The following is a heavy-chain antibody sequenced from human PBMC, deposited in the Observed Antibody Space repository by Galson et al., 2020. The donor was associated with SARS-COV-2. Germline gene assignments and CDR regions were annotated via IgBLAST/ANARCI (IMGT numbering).Heavy chain of an antibody. V-gene: IGHV3-30-3*01. Sequence: GGSLRLSCAASGFTFSSYAMHWVRQAPGKGLEWVAVISYDGSNKYYADSVKGRFTISRDNSKNTLYLQMNSLRAEDTAVYYCARVGVGATDLDYWGQGTLVTVSS. D-gene: IGHD1-26*01. J-gene: IGHJ4*02. CDR2: ISYDGSNK. CDR1: GFTFSSYA. CDR3: ARVGVGATDLDY.